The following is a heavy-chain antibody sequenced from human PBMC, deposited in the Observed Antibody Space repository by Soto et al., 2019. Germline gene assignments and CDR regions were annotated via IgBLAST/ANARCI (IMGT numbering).Heavy chain of an antibody. CDR3: ARGGGGGRFEH. J-gene: IGHJ4*02. D-gene: IGHD2-21*01. CDR2: ISPKSTYR. V-gene: IGHV3-11*06. CDR1: GFPFSDYY. Sequence: GGSLRLSCATSGFPFSDYYMSWIRQAPGKGLEWLSHISPKSTYRNYADSVKGRFTISRDNTKSSLFLQMNSLGVEDTAVYYCARGGGGGRFEHWGQGVLFTVSS.